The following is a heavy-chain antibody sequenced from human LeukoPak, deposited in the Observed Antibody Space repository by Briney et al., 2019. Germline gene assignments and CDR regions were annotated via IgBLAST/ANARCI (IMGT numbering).Heavy chain of an antibody. V-gene: IGHV1-58*02. CDR3: AATPNYDFWSGYLSGMDV. J-gene: IGHJ6*02. Sequence: SVKVSCKASGFTFTSSAMQWVRQACGQRLGWIGWIVVGGGNTNYAQKFQERVTITRDMSTSTAYMELSSLRSEDTAVYYCAATPNYDFWSGYLSGMDVWGQGTTVTVSS. CDR1: GFTFTSSA. D-gene: IGHD3-3*01. CDR2: IVVGGGNT.